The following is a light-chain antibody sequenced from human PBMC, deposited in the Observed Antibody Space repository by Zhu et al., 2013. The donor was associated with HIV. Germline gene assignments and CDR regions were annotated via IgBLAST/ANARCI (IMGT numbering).Light chain of an antibody. Sequence: VVWMTQSPSLISASTGDRVTISCRLSQDISSDLAWYQQRPGKAPELLIYGASTLQSGVPSRFSGSGSGTDFTLTISCLQPEDFATYYCQQANSFPFTFGPGTKVDIK. CDR3: QQANSFPFT. CDR2: GAS. J-gene: IGKJ3*01. CDR1: QDISSD. V-gene: IGKV1D-8*03.